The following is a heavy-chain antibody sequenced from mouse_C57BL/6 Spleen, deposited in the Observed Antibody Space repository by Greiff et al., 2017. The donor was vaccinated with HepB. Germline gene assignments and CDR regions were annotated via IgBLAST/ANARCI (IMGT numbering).Heavy chain of an antibody. CDR3: ARGRAIVTYVDV. CDR1: GYTFTDYY. J-gene: IGHJ1*03. CDR2: INPYNGGT. Sequence: VQLQQSGPVLVKPGASVKMSCKASGYTFTDYYMNWVKQSHGKSLEWIEVINPYNGGTSYNQKFKGKATLTVDKSSSTAYMELNSLTSEDSAVYYCARGRAIVTYVDVWGTGTTVTVSS. D-gene: IGHD2-5*01. V-gene: IGHV1-19*01.